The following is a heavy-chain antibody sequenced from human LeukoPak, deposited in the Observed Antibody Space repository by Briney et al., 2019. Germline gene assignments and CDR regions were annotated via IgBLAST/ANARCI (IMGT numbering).Heavy chain of an antibody. CDR1: GFTFSSYA. CDR3: ANLMVRGVLNYYYYGMDV. Sequence: PGGSLRLSCAASGFTFSSYAMSWVRQAPGKGLEWVSAISGSGGSTYYADSVKGRFTISRDNSKNTLYLQMNSLRAEDTAVYYCANLMVRGVLNYYYYGMDVWGQGTTVTVSS. V-gene: IGHV3-23*01. D-gene: IGHD3-10*01. CDR2: ISGSGGST. J-gene: IGHJ6*02.